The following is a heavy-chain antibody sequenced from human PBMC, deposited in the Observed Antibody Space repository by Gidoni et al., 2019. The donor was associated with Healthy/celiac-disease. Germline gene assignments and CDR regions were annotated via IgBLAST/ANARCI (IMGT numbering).Heavy chain of an antibody. CDR3: ARAVNGRIDY. CDR1: GGNFSSYA. J-gene: IGHJ4*02. CDR2: IIPIFGTA. V-gene: IGHV1-69*01. D-gene: IGHD1-26*01. Sequence: VQLVQSGAEVKKPGSSVKVSCKSSGGNFSSYAISWVRQAPGKGLEWMGGIIPIFGTANYAQKFQGRVTITADESTSTAYMERSSLRSEDTAVYYCARAVNGRIDYWGQGTLVTVSS.